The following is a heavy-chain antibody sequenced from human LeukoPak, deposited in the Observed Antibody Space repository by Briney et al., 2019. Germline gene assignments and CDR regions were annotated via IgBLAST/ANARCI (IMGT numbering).Heavy chain of an antibody. CDR3: AKEGRSLQTY. J-gene: IGHJ4*02. D-gene: IGHD5-24*01. V-gene: IGHV3-7*03. CDR1: GFMFSSNW. Sequence: GGSLRLSCAASGFMFSSNWMSWVRLAPGEGLEWVANIKEDGTETYYVDSVKGRFTISRDNAKNSLYLQMNSPRVEDTAVYYCAKEGRSLQTYWGQGTLVTVSS. CDR2: IKEDGTET.